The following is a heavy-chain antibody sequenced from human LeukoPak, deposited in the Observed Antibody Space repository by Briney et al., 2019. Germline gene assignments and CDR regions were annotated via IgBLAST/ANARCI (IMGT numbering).Heavy chain of an antibody. CDR1: GGSISSYY. CDR3: AGTSSSIHYDFWGSVPYYYYYGMDV. D-gene: IGHD3-3*01. J-gene: IGHJ6*02. V-gene: IGHV4-59*08. Sequence: SETLSLTCTVSGGSISSYYWSWIRQPPGKGLEWIGYIYYGGSTNYNPSLKSRVTISVDTSKNQFSLKLSSVTAADTAVYYCAGTSSSIHYDFWGSVPYYYYYGMDVWGQGTTVTVSS. CDR2: IYYGGST.